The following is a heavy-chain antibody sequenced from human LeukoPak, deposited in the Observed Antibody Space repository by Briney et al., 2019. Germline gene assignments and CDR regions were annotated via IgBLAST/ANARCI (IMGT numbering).Heavy chain of an antibody. D-gene: IGHD3-10*02. Sequence: SVKVSCKASGGTFSSYAISWVRQAPGQGLEWMRRIIPIFGTANYAQKFQGRVTITTDESTSTAYMELSSLRSEDTAVYYCAKEGRMLGELTPNYFDYWGQGTQVTVSS. CDR2: IIPIFGTA. V-gene: IGHV1-69*05. CDR1: GGTFSSYA. J-gene: IGHJ4*02. CDR3: AKEGRMLGELTPNYFDY.